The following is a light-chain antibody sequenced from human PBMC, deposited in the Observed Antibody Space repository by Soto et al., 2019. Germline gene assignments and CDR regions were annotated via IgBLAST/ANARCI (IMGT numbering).Light chain of an antibody. J-gene: IGKJ4*01. CDR2: GAS. Sequence: EIVMTQSPATLSVSPGERATLSCRASQSVNSNLAWYQQKPGQAPRLLIYGASTRATGLPDRFSGSKSGTEFILTISSLQSEDFAVYYCQQYNNWPLTFGGGTKVEIK. CDR3: QQYNNWPLT. V-gene: IGKV3-15*01. CDR1: QSVNSN.